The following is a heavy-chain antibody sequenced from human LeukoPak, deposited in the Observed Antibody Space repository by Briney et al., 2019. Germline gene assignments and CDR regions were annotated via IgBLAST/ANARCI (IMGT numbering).Heavy chain of an antibody. CDR1: GFIFDTYG. CDR3: AKNARGYSYGHTYYYGMDV. CDR2: ISGDGGST. J-gene: IGHJ6*02. Sequence: GGSLRLSCAASGFIFDTYGVSWVRQAPGKGLEWVSLISGDGGSTYYADSVKGRFTISRDNSKNSLYLQMNSLRTEDTALYYCAKNARGYSYGHTYYYGMDVWGQGTTVTVSS. D-gene: IGHD5-18*01. V-gene: IGHV3-43*02.